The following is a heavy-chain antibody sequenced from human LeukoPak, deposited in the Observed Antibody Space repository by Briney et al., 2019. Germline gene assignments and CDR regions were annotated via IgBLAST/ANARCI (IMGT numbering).Heavy chain of an antibody. J-gene: IGHJ4*02. CDR2: INHSGST. D-gene: IGHD3-3*01. CDR1: GGSFSGYY. Sequence: SETLSLTCAVYGGSFSGYYWSWIRQPPGKGLEWIGEINHSGSTNYNPSLKSRVTISVDTSKNQFSLKLSSVTAADTAVYYCAINDFWSGYYPFDYWAREPWSPSPQ. V-gene: IGHV4-34*01. CDR3: AINDFWSGYYPFDY.